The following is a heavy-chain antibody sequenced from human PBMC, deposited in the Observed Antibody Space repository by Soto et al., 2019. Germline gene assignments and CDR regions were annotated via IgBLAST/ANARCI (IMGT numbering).Heavy chain of an antibody. J-gene: IGHJ6*02. D-gene: IGHD6-19*01. CDR3: ARSEQWLVRHYYYYGMDV. Sequence: ASETLSLTCTVSGGSISSYYWSWIRQPPGKGLEWIGYIYYSGSTNYNPSLKSRVTISVDTSKNQFSLKLSSVTAADTAVYYCARSEQWLVRHYYYYGMDVWGQGTTVTVSS. V-gene: IGHV4-59*01. CDR1: GGSISSYY. CDR2: IYYSGST.